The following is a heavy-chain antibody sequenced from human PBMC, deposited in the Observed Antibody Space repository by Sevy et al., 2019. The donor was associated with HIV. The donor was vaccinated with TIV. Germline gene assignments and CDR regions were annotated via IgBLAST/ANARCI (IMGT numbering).Heavy chain of an antibody. CDR3: ARGGSSSHHYYYYYYMDV. J-gene: IGHJ6*03. D-gene: IGHD6-6*01. V-gene: IGHV4-34*01. Sequence: SETLSLTCAVYGGSFSGYYWSWIRQPPGKGLEWIGEINHSGSTNYNPSLKSRVTISVDTSKNQFSLKLSSVTAADTAVYYCARGGSSSHHYYYYYYMDVWGKGTTVTVSS. CDR2: INHSGST. CDR1: GGSFSGYY.